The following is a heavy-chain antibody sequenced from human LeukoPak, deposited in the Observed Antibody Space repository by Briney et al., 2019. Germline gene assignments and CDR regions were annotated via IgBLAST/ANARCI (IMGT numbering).Heavy chain of an antibody. J-gene: IGHJ2*01. D-gene: IGHD3-22*01. CDR1: GFTFSSYE. V-gene: IGHV3-53*01. CDR3: ASDRYYYDSSGYYSHYWYFDL. Sequence: PGGSLRLSCAASGFTFSSYEMNWVRQAPGKGLECVSVIYSGGSTYYADSVKGRFTISRDNSKNTLYLQMNSLRAEDTAAYYCASDRYYYDSSGYYSHYWYFDLWGRGTLVTVSS. CDR2: IYSGGST.